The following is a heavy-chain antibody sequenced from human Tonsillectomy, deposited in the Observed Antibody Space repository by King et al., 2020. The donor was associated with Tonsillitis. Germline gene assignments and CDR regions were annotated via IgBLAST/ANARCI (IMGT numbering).Heavy chain of an antibody. J-gene: IGHJ5*02. V-gene: IGHV4-39*01. Sequence: QLQESGPGLVKPSETLSLTCTVSGGSITSSPYYWAWIRQPPGKTLQWIGTVFYSGSTDYIPSLKSRVTISVDTSKNQFSLKLNSVTVADTAVYYCARTDYATAVDPCGQGTLVTVSS. CDR2: VFYSGST. CDR3: ARTDYATAVDP. D-gene: IGHD3-16*01. CDR1: GGSITSSPYY.